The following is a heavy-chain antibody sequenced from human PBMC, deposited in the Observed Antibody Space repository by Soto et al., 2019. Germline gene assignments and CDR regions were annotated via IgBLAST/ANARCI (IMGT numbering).Heavy chain of an antibody. Sequence: EVQLVESGGGLVKPGGSLRLSCAASGFTFSSYSMNWVRQAPGKGLEWVSSISSSSSYIYYADSVKGRFTISRDNSKNSPYLQMNSLRAKDTAVYYCARDQPGYSYGYGLGYWGQGTLVTVSS. J-gene: IGHJ4*02. CDR1: GFTFSSYS. V-gene: IGHV3-21*01. D-gene: IGHD5-18*01. CDR3: ARDQPGYSYGYGLGY. CDR2: ISSSSSYI.